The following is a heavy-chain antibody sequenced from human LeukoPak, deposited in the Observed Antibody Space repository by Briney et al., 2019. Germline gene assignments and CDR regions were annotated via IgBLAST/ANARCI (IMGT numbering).Heavy chain of an antibody. CDR3: ARPRAAAGIGHFDY. CDR2: ISYDGSNE. CDR1: GFTFSDHY. Sequence: GGSLRLSCAASGFTFSDHYIDWVRQAPGKGLEWVAIISYDGSNEYYADSVKGRFTISRDNSKNTLYLQMNSLRAEDTAVYYCARPRAAAGIGHFDYWGQGTLVTVSS. V-gene: IGHV3-30*03. J-gene: IGHJ4*02. D-gene: IGHD6-13*01.